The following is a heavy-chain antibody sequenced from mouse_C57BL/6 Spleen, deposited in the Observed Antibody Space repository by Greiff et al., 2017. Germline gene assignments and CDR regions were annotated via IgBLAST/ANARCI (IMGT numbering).Heavy chain of an antibody. CDR1: GYSITSGYY. Sequence: ESGPGLVKPSQSLSLTCSVTGYSITSGYYWNWIRQFPGNKLEWMGYISYDGSNNYNPSLKNRISITRDTSKNQFFLKLNSVTTEDTATYYCAGTMITTRYAMDYWGQGTSVTVSS. J-gene: IGHJ4*01. CDR2: ISYDGSN. D-gene: IGHD2-4*01. CDR3: AGTMITTRYAMDY. V-gene: IGHV3-6*01.